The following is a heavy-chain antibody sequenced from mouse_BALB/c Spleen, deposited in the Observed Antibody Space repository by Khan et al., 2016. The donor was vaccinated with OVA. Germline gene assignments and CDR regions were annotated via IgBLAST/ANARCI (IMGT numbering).Heavy chain of an antibody. J-gene: IGHJ2*01. V-gene: IGHV1-7*01. Sequence: VQLQQSGAELAKPGASVKMSCKASGYTFINYWILWIKQRPGQGLEWIGYINPSTGYTEYNQNFKDKATLTADISSSTAYMQLSSLTSEDSAVYYWSRRDLRWEFDYWGQGTTLTVSS. CDR2: INPSTGYT. CDR3: SRRDLRWEFDY. CDR1: GYTFINYW. D-gene: IGHD1-1*01.